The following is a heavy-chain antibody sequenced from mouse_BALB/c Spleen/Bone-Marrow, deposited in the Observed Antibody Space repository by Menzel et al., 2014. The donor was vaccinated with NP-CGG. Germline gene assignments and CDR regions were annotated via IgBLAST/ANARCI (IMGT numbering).Heavy chain of an antibody. D-gene: IGHD2-4*01. CDR1: GYTFXSYW. V-gene: IGHV1S81*02. Sequence: QVQLQHSGAELVKPGASVKLSCKASGYTFXSYWMHWVKQRPGQGLEWIGEINPSNGRTNYNEKFKTKATLTVDKSSNTAYMPLSRLTSEDSAVYYCARKGADYEDYWGQGTTLTVSS. J-gene: IGHJ2*01. CDR3: ARKGADYEDY. CDR2: INPSNGRT.